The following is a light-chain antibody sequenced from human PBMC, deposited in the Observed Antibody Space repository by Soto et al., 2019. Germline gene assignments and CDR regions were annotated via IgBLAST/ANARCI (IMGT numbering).Light chain of an antibody. CDR2: VNN. CDR3: HSSDISLSCRYV. V-gene: IGLV1-40*01. Sequence: QSVLTQPPSVSGAPGQRVTISCTGSSSNIGAGYDVNWYQQLPGTAPRLLIYVNNNRPSGVPDRFSGSKSGTSASLAITGLQAEDDVYYYCHSSDISLSCRYVFGTGTK. CDR1: SSNIGAGYD. J-gene: IGLJ1*01.